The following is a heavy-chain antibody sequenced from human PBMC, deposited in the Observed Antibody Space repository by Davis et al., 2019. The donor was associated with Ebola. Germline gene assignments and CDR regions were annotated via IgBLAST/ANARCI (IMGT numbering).Heavy chain of an antibody. J-gene: IGHJ3*02. V-gene: IGHV5-51*01. CDR2: IYTGDSDT. CDR3: ASLRRSITGMDDGFDI. Sequence: GGSLRLSCKGSGYGFTNYWIGWVRQMPGKGLEWMGIIYTGDSDTRYSPSFRGQVTISADKSFKTAFLQWSSLKASDTAMYYCASLRRSITGMDDGFDIWGQGTMVTVSS. D-gene: IGHD2-8*02. CDR1: GYGFTNYW.